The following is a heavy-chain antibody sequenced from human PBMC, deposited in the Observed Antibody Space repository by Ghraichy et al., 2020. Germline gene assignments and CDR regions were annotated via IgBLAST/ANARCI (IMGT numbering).Heavy chain of an antibody. CDR3: ARNHYYDSSGYARWFDS. V-gene: IGHV1-18*01. J-gene: IGHJ5*01. D-gene: IGHD3-22*01. CDR2: ISPNNGNT. Sequence: ASVKVSCKASGYTFTNNGISWVRQAPGQGLEWMGWISPNNGNTGYAQKLQDRVTMTADTSTSTAYMELRSLRADDTAVYYCARNHYYDSSGYARWFDSWGQGTLVTVSS. CDR1: GYTFTNNG.